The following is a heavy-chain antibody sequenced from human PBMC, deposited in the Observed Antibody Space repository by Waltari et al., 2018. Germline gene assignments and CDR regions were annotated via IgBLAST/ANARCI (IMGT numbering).Heavy chain of an antibody. V-gene: IGHV1-2*04. CDR1: GYTFTGYY. J-gene: IGHJ6*02. CDR3: ARESCLALYYHDGMDV. CDR2: SNPNSGRT. Sequence: QVQLVQSGAEVKKPGASVKVSCKTSGYTFTGYYMYWVRQAPGQGLEWMGRSNPNSGRTTYAQKVQGWVTMTRETSISTGYMELSRQRSVDTAVEYGARESCLALYYHDGMDVWGQGTTVTVAS.